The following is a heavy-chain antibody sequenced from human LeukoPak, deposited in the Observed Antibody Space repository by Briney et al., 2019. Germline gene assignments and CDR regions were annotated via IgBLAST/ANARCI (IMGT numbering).Heavy chain of an antibody. V-gene: IGHV3-48*03. J-gene: IGHJ5*02. CDR3: ARDAWFDP. CDR1: GFTFSSYE. Sequence: PGGSLRLSCAASGFTFSSYEMNWVRQAPGKWPEWVSYISSSGSTIYYADPVKGRFTISRDNAKNSLYLQMSSLSAEDAAVYYCARDAWFDPWGQGTLVTVSS. CDR2: ISSSGSTI.